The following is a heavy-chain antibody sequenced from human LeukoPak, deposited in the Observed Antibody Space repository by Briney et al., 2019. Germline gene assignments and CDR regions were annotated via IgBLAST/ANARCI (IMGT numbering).Heavy chain of an antibody. J-gene: IGHJ5*02. CDR3: ARFSVAAAGTGWFDP. D-gene: IGHD6-13*01. Sequence: SETLSLTCAVYGRSFSDYSWSWIRQPPGKGLEWIGEINHSGSTNYNPSLKSRVTISVDTSKNQLSLKLSSVTAADTAVYYCARFSVAAAGTGWFDPWGQGTLVTVSA. CDR2: INHSGST. CDR1: GRSFSDYS. V-gene: IGHV4-34*01.